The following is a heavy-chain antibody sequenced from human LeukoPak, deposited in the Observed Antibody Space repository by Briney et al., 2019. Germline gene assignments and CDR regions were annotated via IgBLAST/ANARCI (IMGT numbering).Heavy chain of an antibody. CDR3: ARGEITIVGATGGFDY. D-gene: IGHD1-26*01. CDR2: IYYSGNT. J-gene: IGHJ4*02. V-gene: IGHV4-59*08. CDR1: GGSISTYF. Sequence: PSETLSLTCTVSGGSISTYFWTWIRQPPGKGLEYIGYIYYSGNTDYNPSLKSRVTISVDTSKNQFSLKLSSVTAADTAVYYCARGEITIVGATGGFDYWGQGTLVTVSS.